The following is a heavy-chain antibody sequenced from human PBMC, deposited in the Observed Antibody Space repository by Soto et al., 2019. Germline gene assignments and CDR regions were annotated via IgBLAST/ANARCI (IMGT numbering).Heavy chain of an antibody. D-gene: IGHD3-3*01. Sequence: ETLSLTCTVSGGSISSSSYYWGWIRQPPGKGLEWIGSIYYSGSTYYNPSLKSRVTISVDTSKNQFSLKLSSVTAADTAVYYCATFTIFGVVIYWGQGTLVTVSS. CDR1: GGSISSSSYY. J-gene: IGHJ4*02. V-gene: IGHV4-39*01. CDR2: IYYSGST. CDR3: ATFTIFGVVIY.